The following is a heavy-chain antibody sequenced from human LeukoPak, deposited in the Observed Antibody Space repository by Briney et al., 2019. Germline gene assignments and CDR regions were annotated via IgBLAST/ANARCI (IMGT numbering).Heavy chain of an antibody. D-gene: IGHD4-23*01. CDR1: GGSFSGYY. Sequence: KPSETLSLTCAVYGGSFSGYYWSWIRQPPGKGLEWIGEINHSGSTNYNPSLKSRVTISVDTSKNQFSLKLSSVTAADTAVYYCASTTVVTQTEYFQHWGQGTLVTVSS. V-gene: IGHV4-34*01. CDR2: INHSGST. CDR3: ASTTVVTQTEYFQH. J-gene: IGHJ1*01.